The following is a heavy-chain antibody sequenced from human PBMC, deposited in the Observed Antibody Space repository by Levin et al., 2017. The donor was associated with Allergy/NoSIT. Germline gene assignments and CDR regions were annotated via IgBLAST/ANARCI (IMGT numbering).Heavy chain of an antibody. J-gene: IGHJ4*02. CDR2: IDSSSDYI. V-gene: IGHV3-21*01. D-gene: IGHD6-19*01. CDR1: GFTFSTYS. Sequence: ETLSLTCAASGFTFSTYSMNWVRQAPEKGLEWVSSIDSSSDYIYYADSLKGRFTISRDNAKNSLFLQMNSLRAEDTAVYYCAREGEGSSADEIDYWGQGTLVTVSS. CDR3: AREGEGSSADEIDY.